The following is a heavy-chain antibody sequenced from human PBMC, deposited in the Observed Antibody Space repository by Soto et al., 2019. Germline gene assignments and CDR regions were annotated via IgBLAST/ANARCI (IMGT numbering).Heavy chain of an antibody. V-gene: IGHV4-31*03. CDR2: IYYTGST. CDR1: GGSIYTGGFY. CDR3: ATPLVNSRTRVDY. J-gene: IGHJ4*02. Sequence: SETLSLTCTVSGGSIYTGGFYWSWIRQLPGKGLEWLGYIYYTGSTQYTPSLKSRLTISTDTSDNQFSLRLTSVTAADTAVYYCATPLVNSRTRVDYWGQGTLVT. D-gene: IGHD1-26*01.